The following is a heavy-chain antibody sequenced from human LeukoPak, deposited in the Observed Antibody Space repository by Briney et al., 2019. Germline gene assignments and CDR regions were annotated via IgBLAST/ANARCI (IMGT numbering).Heavy chain of an antibody. CDR1: GFTFRSSG. Sequence: GGSLRLSCAASGFTFRSSGMHWVRQAPGKGLEWVAVISYDGSNTEYADSVKGRFTISRDNSKNTLYLQMNSLKPEDTAMYYCAKVEGLGSYMYAFDYWGQGTLVTVSS. V-gene: IGHV3-30*18. CDR3: AKVEGLGSYMYAFDY. D-gene: IGHD3-10*01. CDR2: ISYDGSNT. J-gene: IGHJ4*02.